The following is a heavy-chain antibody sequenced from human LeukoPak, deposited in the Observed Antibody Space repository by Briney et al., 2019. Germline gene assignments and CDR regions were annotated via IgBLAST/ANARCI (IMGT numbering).Heavy chain of an antibody. CDR1: GYTFTSYD. V-gene: IGHV1-8*01. CDR3: ARGPYCSSTSCYAHDAFDI. J-gene: IGHJ3*02. CDR2: MNPNSGNT. D-gene: IGHD2-2*01. Sequence: ASVKVSCKASGYTFTSYDINWVRQATGQGLEWMGWMNPNSGNTGDAQKFQGRVTMTRNTSISTAYMELSSLRSEDTAVYYCARGPYCSSTSCYAHDAFDIWGQGTMVTVSS.